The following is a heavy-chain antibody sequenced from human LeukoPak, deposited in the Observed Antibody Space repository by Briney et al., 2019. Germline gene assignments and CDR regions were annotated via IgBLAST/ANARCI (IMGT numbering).Heavy chain of an antibody. CDR3: ARAPVGYCSGGSCYLYNWFDP. CDR1: GYTFTSYG. V-gene: IGHV1-18*01. Sequence: ASVTVSCKASGYTFTSYGISWVRQAPGQGIEWMGWISAYNGNTNYAQKLQGRVTMTTDTSTSTAYMELRSLRSDDTAVYYCARAPVGYCSGGSCYLYNWFDPWGQGTLVTVSS. CDR2: ISAYNGNT. D-gene: IGHD2-15*01. J-gene: IGHJ5*02.